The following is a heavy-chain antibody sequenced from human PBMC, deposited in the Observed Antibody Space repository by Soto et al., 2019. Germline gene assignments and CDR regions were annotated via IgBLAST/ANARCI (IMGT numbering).Heavy chain of an antibody. CDR2: ISTYNGNP. Sequence: QIQLVQSGAEVKKPGASVKVSCKASGYIFTSQGIIWVRQAPGQGLEWMGWISTYNGNPNYAQKLKGRVTMTTNTSTTTAFLELRSLTSDDTAVYYCARGRTRALDYWGQGTPVLVS. CDR3: ARGRTRALDY. CDR1: GYIFTSQG. D-gene: IGHD1-7*01. J-gene: IGHJ4*02. V-gene: IGHV1-18*01.